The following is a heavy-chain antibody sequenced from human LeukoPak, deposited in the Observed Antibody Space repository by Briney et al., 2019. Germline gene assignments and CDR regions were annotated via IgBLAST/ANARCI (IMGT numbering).Heavy chain of an antibody. CDR2: IYTSGST. V-gene: IGHV4-4*07. CDR3: ARDRPDIVATYDGFGYYYYYMDV. J-gene: IGHJ6*03. D-gene: IGHD5-12*01. Sequence: PSETLSLTCTVSGGSISSYYWSWIRQPAGKGLEWIGRIYTSGSTNYNPSLKSRVTMSVDTSKNQFSLKLSSVTAADTAVYYCARDRPDIVATYDGFGYYYYYMDVWGKGTTVTVSS. CDR1: GGSISSYY.